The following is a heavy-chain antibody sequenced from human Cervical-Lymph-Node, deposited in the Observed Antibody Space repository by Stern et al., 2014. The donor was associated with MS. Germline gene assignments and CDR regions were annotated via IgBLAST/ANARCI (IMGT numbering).Heavy chain of an antibody. J-gene: IGHJ4*02. CDR2: VFTLCANS. CDR3: ARDPPEHVSLPRQWENF. V-gene: IGHV1-69*06. D-gene: IGHD3-3*02. Sequence: VHLVESGREVKKPGSTVKVSCRASGGLFSISGFSWERQAPGPGLERMGGVFTLCANSDYATQFRGRLTITAETSTNTVYMELTNLTSEDTALYYCARDPPEHVSLPRQWENFWGQGTLVIVSS. CDR1: GGLFSISG.